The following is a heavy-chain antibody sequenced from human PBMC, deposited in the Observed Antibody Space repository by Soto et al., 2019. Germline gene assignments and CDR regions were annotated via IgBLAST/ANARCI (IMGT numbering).Heavy chain of an antibody. CDR2: ISYDTFNK. CDR3: ATAFAMGAPYYFDY. D-gene: IGHD3-16*01. CDR1: GFPFSAYG. J-gene: IGHJ4*02. V-gene: IGHV3-30*03. Sequence: QVQLVESGGRVVQPGRSLRLSCAVSGFPFSAYGMHWVRQAPGRGLEWVAFISYDTFNKYYGDSLKGRFTISRDNSKNTLYLQMDSLRVEDTAIYYCATAFAMGAPYYFDYWGQGTLVTDSS.